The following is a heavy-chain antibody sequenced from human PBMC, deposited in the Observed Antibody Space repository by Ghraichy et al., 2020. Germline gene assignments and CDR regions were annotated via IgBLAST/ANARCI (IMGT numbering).Heavy chain of an antibody. J-gene: IGHJ3*02. CDR3: AKGLSGMTTLKYPFDI. D-gene: IGHD3-16*02. Sequence: GESLNISCAASGFTFSSYAMSWVRQAPGKGLEWVSGMSGSGGSPYYADSVKGRFTISRDNSKNTLYLQVSSLRAEDTAVYYCAKGLSGMTTLKYPFDIWGQGTMVTVSS. V-gene: IGHV3-23*01. CDR2: MSGSGGSP. CDR1: GFTFSSYA.